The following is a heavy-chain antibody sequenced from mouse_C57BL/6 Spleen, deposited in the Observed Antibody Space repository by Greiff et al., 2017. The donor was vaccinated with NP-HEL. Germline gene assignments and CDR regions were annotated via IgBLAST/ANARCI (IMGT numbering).Heavy chain of an antibody. D-gene: IGHD1-1*01. CDR3: ARSWYYGSSYYAMDY. J-gene: IGHJ4*01. V-gene: IGHV1-82*01. Sequence: QVQLKESGPELVKPGASVKISCKASGYAFSSSWMNWVKQRPGKGLEWIGRIYPGDGDTNYNGKFKGKATLTADKSSSTAYMQLSSLTSEDSAVYFCARSWYYGSSYYAMDYWGQGTSVTVSS. CDR2: IYPGDGDT. CDR1: GYAFSSSW.